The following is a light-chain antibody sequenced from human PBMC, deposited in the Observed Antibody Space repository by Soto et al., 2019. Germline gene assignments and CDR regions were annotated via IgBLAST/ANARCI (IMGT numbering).Light chain of an antibody. J-gene: IGKJ1*01. V-gene: IGKV4-1*01. Sequence: DIVMTQSPDSLAVSLGERATINCKSSQSVLYSSNNKNYLAWYQQKPGQPPKLLIYWASTRESGVPDRFSGSGSGTDFTPTISSLQAEDVAVYYCQQYYSPLWTFGQGTKVEIK. CDR2: WAS. CDR3: QQYYSPLWT. CDR1: QSVLYSSNNKNY.